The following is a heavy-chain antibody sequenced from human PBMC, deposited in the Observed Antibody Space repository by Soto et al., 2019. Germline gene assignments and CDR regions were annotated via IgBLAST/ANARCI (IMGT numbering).Heavy chain of an antibody. J-gene: IGHJ4*02. CDR2: IIPIFGTA. CDR1: GGTFSSYA. CDR3: ARGGSSGWYGGGFDY. Sequence: SVKVSCKASGGTFSSYAISWVRQAPGQGLEWMGGIIPIFGTASYAQKFQGRVTITADKSTSTAYMELSSLRSEDTAVYYCARGGSSGWYGGGFDYWGQGTLVTVSS. V-gene: IGHV1-69*06. D-gene: IGHD6-19*01.